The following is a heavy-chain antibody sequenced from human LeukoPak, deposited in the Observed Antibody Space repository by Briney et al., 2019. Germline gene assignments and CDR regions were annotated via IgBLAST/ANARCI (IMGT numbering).Heavy chain of an antibody. Sequence: ASVKVSCKASGYTFTSSALNWVRQAPGQGLEWMGWINTNTGNPTYAQGFAGRFVFSLDTSVSTAYLHISSLEAEDTAIYYCATDLKKGDSGCFDYWGQGTLVTVSS. CDR2: INTNTGNP. D-gene: IGHD6-19*01. J-gene: IGHJ4*02. V-gene: IGHV7-4-1*02. CDR1: GYTFTSSA. CDR3: ATDLKKGDSGCFDY.